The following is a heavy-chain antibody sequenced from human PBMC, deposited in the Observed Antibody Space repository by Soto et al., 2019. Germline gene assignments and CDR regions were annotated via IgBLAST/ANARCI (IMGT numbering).Heavy chain of an antibody. V-gene: IGHV3-30*09. CDR3: ARDWDRGGVSYFWRFDL. D-gene: IGHD1-26*01. CDR2: ISYDGSSK. J-gene: IGHJ2*01. Sequence: QVQLVESGGGVVQPGRSLRLSCAASEFTLTPYAMHWVRQTPGKGLEWVTLISYDGSSKYYADSVRGRFAISRDNSKNTLYLQMNSLTAEDTAVYYCARDWDRGGVSYFWRFDLWGRGTLVTVSS. CDR1: EFTLTPYA.